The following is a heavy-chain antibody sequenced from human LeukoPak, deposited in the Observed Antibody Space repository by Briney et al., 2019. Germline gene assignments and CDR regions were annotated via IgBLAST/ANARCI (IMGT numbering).Heavy chain of an antibody. CDR2: ISGSGGST. CDR1: GFTFSSYA. CDR3: AKVSRFAVVPAAMLDY. J-gene: IGHJ4*02. V-gene: IGHV3-23*01. Sequence: GGSLRLSXAASGFTFSSYAMSWVRQAPGKGLEWVSAISGSGGSTYYADSVKGRFTISRDNFKNTLYLQMNSLRAEDTAVYYCAKVSRFAVVPAAMLDYWGQGIQVTVSS. D-gene: IGHD2-2*01.